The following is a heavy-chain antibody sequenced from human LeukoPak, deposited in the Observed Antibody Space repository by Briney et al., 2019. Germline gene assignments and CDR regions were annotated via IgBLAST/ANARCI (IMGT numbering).Heavy chain of an antibody. V-gene: IGHV1-18*04. J-gene: IGHJ4*02. CDR3: ARPYYDSSAPPYDY. D-gene: IGHD3-22*01. CDR1: GYDFTTYG. CDR2: ISAYNGNT. Sequence: ASVKVSCKTSGYDFTTYGISWVRQAPGQGPEWMGWISAYNGNTNYAQKLQGRVTMTTDTSTSTAYMELRSLRSDDTAVYYCARPYYDSSAPPYDYWGQGTLVTVSS.